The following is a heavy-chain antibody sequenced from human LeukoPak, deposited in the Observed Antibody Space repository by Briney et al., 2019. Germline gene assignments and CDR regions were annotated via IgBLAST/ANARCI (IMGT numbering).Heavy chain of an antibody. V-gene: IGHV3-74*01. CDR1: GFRFSTYW. Sequence: GGSLRLSCVASGFRFSTYWMHWVRQAPGKGLEWVSRINGDGSSTRYADSVKGRFTISRDNAKNTVYLQMNSLRVEDTAVYYCIRDFGSVGATNAFDIWGQGTMVTVSS. J-gene: IGHJ3*02. CDR3: IRDFGSVGATNAFDI. CDR2: INGDGSST. D-gene: IGHD1-26*01.